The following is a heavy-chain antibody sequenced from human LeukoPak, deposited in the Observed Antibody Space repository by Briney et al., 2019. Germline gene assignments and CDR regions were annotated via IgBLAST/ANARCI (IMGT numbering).Heavy chain of an antibody. CDR2: IPSGGDYI. Sequence: GGPLRLSCAASGFTFNTFNMNWVRQAPGKGLEWVSSIPSGGDYIFYADSVKGRFPTSRDNAKNSLSLQLNSLRVEDTAVYYCVRGHYDVLAASYKWTPDYWGQGTLVTVSS. CDR3: VRGHYDVLAASYKWTPDY. D-gene: IGHD3-9*01. V-gene: IGHV3-21*01. CDR1: GFTFNTFN. J-gene: IGHJ4*02.